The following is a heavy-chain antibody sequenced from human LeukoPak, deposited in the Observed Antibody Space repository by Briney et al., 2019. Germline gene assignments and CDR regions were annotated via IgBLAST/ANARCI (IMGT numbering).Heavy chain of an antibody. D-gene: IGHD6-13*01. CDR3: ARDPRPAYSSSWYYYYYGMDV. CDR1: GFTFSSYA. CDR2: ISYDGSNK. Sequence: GRSLRLSCAAPGFTFSSYAMHWVRQAPGKGLEWVAVISYDGSNKYYADSVKGRFTISRDNSKNTLYLQMNSLRAEDTAVYYCARDPRPAYSSSWYYYYYGMDVWGKGTTVTVSS. J-gene: IGHJ6*04. V-gene: IGHV3-30*04.